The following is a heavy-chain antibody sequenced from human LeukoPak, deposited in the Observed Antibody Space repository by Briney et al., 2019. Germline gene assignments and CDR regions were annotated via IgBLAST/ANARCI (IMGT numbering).Heavy chain of an antibody. J-gene: IGHJ4*02. CDR3: ARNGWVRRGVNDFFEY. Sequence: SVRVSSEASRYTPSSYNIHCVRHAPRQGGVRMGYMNPNSGNTGYAQRFQDRVIITKDTSTGTAYMDLRDLRSDDTAMYYCARNGWVRRGVNDFFEYWGQGTLVTVSS. D-gene: IGHD3-10*01. CDR1: RYTPSSYN. V-gene: IGHV1-8*01. CDR2: MNPNSGNT.